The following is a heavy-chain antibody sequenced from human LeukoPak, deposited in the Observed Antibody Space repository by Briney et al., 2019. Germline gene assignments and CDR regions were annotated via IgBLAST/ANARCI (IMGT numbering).Heavy chain of an antibody. Sequence: GGSLRLSCAASGFTFSSYWMSWVRQAPGKGLEWVANIKQDGSEKYYVDSVKGRFTISRDNAKNSLYLQMNSLRAEDTAVYYCARGGMGTLARAEYFQHWGQGTLVTVSS. D-gene: IGHD1-1*01. CDR2: IKQDGSEK. CDR3: ARGGMGTLARAEYFQH. V-gene: IGHV3-7*01. J-gene: IGHJ1*01. CDR1: GFTFSSYW.